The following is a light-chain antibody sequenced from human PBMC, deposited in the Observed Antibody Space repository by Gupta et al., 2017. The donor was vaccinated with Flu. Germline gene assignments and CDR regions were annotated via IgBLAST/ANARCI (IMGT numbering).Light chain of an antibody. Sequence: QSALTQPPSASGSPGQSVTISCTGTSSDVGGYDYVSWYQQYPGKAPKVMIYEVNKRPSGVPDRFSGSKSGNTASLTFSGLQAEEEANYYGGSYAGSNNVVFGGGTKLTVL. CDR3: GSYAGSNNVV. V-gene: IGLV2-8*01. CDR1: SSDVGGYDY. J-gene: IGLJ2*01. CDR2: EVN.